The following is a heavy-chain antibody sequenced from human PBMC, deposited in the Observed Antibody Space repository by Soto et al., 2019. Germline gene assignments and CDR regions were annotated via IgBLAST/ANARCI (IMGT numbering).Heavy chain of an antibody. D-gene: IGHD7-27*01. V-gene: IGHV4-30-2*01. CDR1: GGSISSGGYS. J-gene: IGHJ6*02. CDR3: ARWGSHYYYSVMDV. Sequence: QLQLQESGSGLVKPSQTLSLTCAVSGGSISSGGYSWSWIRQPPGKGLEWIGYIYHSGSTYYNPSLKSRVTISVDRSKNQFSLKLSSVTAAYTPVYYCARWGSHYYYSVMDVWGQGTTVTVSS. CDR2: IYHSGST.